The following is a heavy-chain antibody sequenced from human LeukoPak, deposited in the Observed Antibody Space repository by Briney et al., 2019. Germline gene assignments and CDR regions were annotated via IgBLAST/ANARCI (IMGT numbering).Heavy chain of an antibody. CDR1: GGSFSGYY. CDR2: INHSGST. D-gene: IGHD6-13*01. J-gene: IGHJ5*02. V-gene: IGHV4-34*01. Sequence: SETLSLTCAVYGGSFSGYYWSWIRQPPGKGLEWSGEINHSGSTNYNPSLKSRVTISVDTSKNQFSLKLSSVTAADTAVYYCARGRTYSSSRWFDPWGQGTLVTVSS. CDR3: ARGRTYSSSRWFDP.